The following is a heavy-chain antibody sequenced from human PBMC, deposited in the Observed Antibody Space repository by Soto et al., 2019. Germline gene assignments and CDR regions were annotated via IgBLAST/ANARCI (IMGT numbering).Heavy chain of an antibody. CDR1: GFTFNNYW. CDR3: VRARSTDSRPDY. CDR2: INGDGSST. D-gene: IGHD3-22*01. Sequence: GSLRLSCAASGFTFNNYWMHWVRQAPGKGLVWVSRINGDGSSTRYADSVKGRFTISRDNAKNTLFLQLDSLRAEDTAVYFCVRARSTDSRPDYWGQGTLVTSPQ. J-gene: IGHJ4*02. V-gene: IGHV3-74*01.